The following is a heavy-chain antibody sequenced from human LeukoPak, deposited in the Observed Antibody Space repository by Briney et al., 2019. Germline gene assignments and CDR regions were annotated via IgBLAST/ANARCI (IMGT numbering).Heavy chain of an antibody. D-gene: IGHD3-16*01. V-gene: IGHV3-7*01. CDR1: GLTLNSYL. Sequence: GGCLRLSCAASGLTLNSYLMSWVRQAPGKGLEWVADTKQGGKANNYVDSVKGRFSLSRDEAKSSLYLQMDSLRVEDTAMYYCARDPGNHVWGTRLNYFDYWGQGTLVTVSS. CDR3: ARDPGNHVWGTRLNYFDY. J-gene: IGHJ4*02. CDR2: TKQGGKAN.